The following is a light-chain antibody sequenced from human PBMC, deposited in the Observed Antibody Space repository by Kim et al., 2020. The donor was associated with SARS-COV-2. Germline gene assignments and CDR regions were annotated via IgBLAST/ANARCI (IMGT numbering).Light chain of an antibody. CDR2: AAS. CDR1: QSISTY. CDR3: QQIYGHPPYT. Sequence: DIQMTQSPSSLSASLGDRVTITCRASQSISTYLNWYQQKPGRAPRLLIYAASDLQTGVPSRFSGSGSGTDFTLTITSLQAADFATYYCQQIYGHPPYTFGQGTKLEI. J-gene: IGKJ2*01. V-gene: IGKV1-39*01.